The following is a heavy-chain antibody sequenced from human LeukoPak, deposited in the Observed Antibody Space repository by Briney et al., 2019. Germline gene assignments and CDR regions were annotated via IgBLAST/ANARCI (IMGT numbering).Heavy chain of an antibody. CDR2: INHSGST. CDR1: GGSFSGYY. J-gene: IGHJ4*02. V-gene: IGHV4-34*01. Sequence: SETLSLTCAVYGGSFSGYYWSWIRQPPGKGLEWIGEINHSGSTNYNPSLKSRVTISVDTSKNQFSLKLSSVTAADTAVYYCARGVSPPKRKITMVRGTFDYWGQGTLVTVSS. D-gene: IGHD3-10*01. CDR3: ARGVSPPKRKITMVRGTFDY.